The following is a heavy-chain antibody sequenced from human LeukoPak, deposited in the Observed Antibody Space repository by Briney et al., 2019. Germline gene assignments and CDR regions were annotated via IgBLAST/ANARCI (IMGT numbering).Heavy chain of an antibody. Sequence: AGGSLRLSCAASGFTISRYGMHWVRQAPGKGLEGVAFIRYDESGKKYKHSVKGRVTVSIDNSKNTVSLQVHCLRFEDTAVYDSAAYYYASGNYYNYIYYWGQGALVTVSS. CDR1: GFTISRYG. J-gene: IGHJ4*02. D-gene: IGHD3-10*01. CDR3: AAYYYASGNYYNYIYY. V-gene: IGHV3-30*02. CDR2: IRYDESGK.